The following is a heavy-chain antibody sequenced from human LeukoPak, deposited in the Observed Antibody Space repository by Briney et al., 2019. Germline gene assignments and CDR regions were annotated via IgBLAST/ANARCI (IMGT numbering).Heavy chain of an antibody. CDR3: AHSISIFGVVIIVNWFDP. CDR1: GFSLSTSGVG. J-gene: IGHJ5*02. V-gene: IGHV2-5*02. Sequence: SGPTLVKPTQTLTLTCTFSGFSLSTSGVGVGWIRQPSGKALEWLALIYWDDDKRYSPSLKSRLTITKDTSKNQVVLTMTNMDPVDTATYYCAHSISIFGVVIIVNWFDPWGQGTLVTVSS. D-gene: IGHD3-3*01. CDR2: IYWDDDK.